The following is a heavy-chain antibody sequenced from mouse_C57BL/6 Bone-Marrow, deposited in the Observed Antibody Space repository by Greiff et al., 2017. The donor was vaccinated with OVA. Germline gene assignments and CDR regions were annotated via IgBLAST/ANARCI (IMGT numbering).Heavy chain of an antibody. CDR2: ISSGGDYI. D-gene: IGHD1-1*01. V-gene: IGHV5-9-1*02. Sequence: EVQLVESGEGLVKPGGSLKLSCAASGFTFSSYAMSWVRQTPEKRLEWVAYISSGGDYIYYADTVKGRFTISRDNARNTLYLQMSSLKSEDTAMYYCTRDGVPYYGSSHWYFDVWGTGTTVTVSS. CDR1: GFTFSSYA. CDR3: TRDGVPYYGSSHWYFDV. J-gene: IGHJ1*03.